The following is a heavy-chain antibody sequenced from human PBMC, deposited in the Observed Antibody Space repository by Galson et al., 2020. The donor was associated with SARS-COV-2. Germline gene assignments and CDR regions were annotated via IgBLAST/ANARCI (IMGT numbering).Heavy chain of an antibody. D-gene: IGHD3-16*01. CDR1: GVSISSGGYY. CDR2: IYSTGST. J-gene: IGHJ4*02. V-gene: IGHV4-31*03. CDR3: ARGGYNFGGSDY. Sequence: ETSATLSLTCTVSGVSISSGGYYWTWIRQRPGKGLEWIGYIYSTGSTYSNPSLNSRVMVSLDTSKNQFSLKLSSVTAADTAVYYCARGGYNFGGSDYWGQGTLVTVSS.